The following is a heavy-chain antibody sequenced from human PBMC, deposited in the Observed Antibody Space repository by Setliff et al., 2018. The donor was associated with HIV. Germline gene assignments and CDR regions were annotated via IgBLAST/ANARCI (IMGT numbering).Heavy chain of an antibody. Sequence: SETLSLTCTVSGGSISSYYWSWIRQPAGKGLEWIGRIYHSATTYYNPSLWGRVTISIDTSKNQFSLKLSSVTAADTAVYYCARGDPFTDFDSWGQGTLVTVSS. V-gene: IGHV4-59*05. J-gene: IGHJ4*02. CDR2: IYHSATT. D-gene: IGHD3-16*01. CDR1: GGSISSYY. CDR3: ARGDPFTDFDS.